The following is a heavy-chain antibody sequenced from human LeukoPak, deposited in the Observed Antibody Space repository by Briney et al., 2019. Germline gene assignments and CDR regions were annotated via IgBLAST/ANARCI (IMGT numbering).Heavy chain of an antibody. D-gene: IGHD6-19*01. CDR2: IRYDGSNK. J-gene: IGHJ6*03. CDR1: GFTFSSYG. V-gene: IGHV3-30*02. Sequence: GGSLRLSCAASGFTFSSYGMHWVRQAPGKGLEWVAFIRYDGSNKYYADSVKGRFTISRDNSKNTLYLQMNSLRAEDTAVYYCARDVNQWLVRGYYYYMDVWGKGTTVTVSS. CDR3: ARDVNQWLVRGYYYYMDV.